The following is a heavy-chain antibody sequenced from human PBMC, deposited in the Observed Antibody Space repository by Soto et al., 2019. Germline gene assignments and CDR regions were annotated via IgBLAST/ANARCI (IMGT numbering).Heavy chain of an antibody. D-gene: IGHD6-13*01. Sequence: QVQLVQSGAEVKKPGASVKVSCKASGYTFTSYGISWARQAPGQGLEWMGWISAYNGNTNYAQKLQGRVTMTTATATSTAYMELRSLGSDDSDVYYCAIESSISCPDYWGQGTLVTVSS. J-gene: IGHJ4*02. CDR2: ISAYNGNT. CDR1: GYTFTSYG. CDR3: AIESSISCPDY. V-gene: IGHV1-18*01.